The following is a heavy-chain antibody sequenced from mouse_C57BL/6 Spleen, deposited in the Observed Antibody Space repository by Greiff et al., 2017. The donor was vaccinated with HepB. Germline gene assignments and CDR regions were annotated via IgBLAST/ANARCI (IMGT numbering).Heavy chain of an antibody. D-gene: IGHD2-10*02. CDR3: ARGVWDNY. Sequence: EVQLQQSGPELVKPGASVKISCKASGYTFTDYYMNWVKQSHGKSLEWIGDINPNNGGTSYNQKFKGKATLTVDKSSSTAYMELRSLTSEDSAVYYCARGVWDNYWGQGTTLTVSS. CDR1: GYTFTDYY. J-gene: IGHJ2*01. CDR2: INPNNGGT. V-gene: IGHV1-26*01.